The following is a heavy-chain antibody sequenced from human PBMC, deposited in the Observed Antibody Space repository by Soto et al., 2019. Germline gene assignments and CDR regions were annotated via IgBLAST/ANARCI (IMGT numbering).Heavy chain of an antibody. Sequence: SVKLSCKASGGRFSSYAISWLRQAPGQGLEWMGGIIPIFGTANYAQKFQGRVTITADESTSTAYMELSSLRSEDTAVYYCARAPRTEPYYFDYWGQRTLVTVSS. J-gene: IGHJ4*02. CDR3: ARAPRTEPYYFDY. CDR1: GGRFSSYA. CDR2: IIPIFGTA. V-gene: IGHV1-69*13.